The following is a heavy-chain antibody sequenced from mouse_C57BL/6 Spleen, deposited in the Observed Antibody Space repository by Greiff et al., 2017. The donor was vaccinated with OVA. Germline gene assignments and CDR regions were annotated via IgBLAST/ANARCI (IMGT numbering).Heavy chain of an antibody. CDR3: TGGYGHDVRFAY. J-gene: IGHJ3*01. V-gene: IGHV1-15*01. Sequence: QVQLQQSGAELVRPGASVTLSCKASGYTFTDYEMHWVKQTPVHGLEWIGAIDPETGGTAYNQKFKGKAILTADKSSSTAYMELRSLTSEDSAVYYCTGGYGHDVRFAYWGQGTLVTVSA. CDR2: IDPETGGT. CDR1: GYTFTDYE. D-gene: IGHD2-2*01.